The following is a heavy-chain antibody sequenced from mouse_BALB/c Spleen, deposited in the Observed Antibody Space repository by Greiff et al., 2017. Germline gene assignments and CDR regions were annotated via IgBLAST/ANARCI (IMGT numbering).Heavy chain of an antibody. CDR2: IDPANGNT. CDR3: ARWLPYYDAMDY. CDR1: GFNIKDTY. D-gene: IGHD2-2*01. V-gene: IGHV14-3*02. J-gene: IGHJ4*01. Sequence: EVQLQQSGAELVKPGASVKLSCTASGFNIKDTYMHWVKQRPEQGLEWIGRIDPANGNTKDDPKFQGKATITADTSSNTAYLQLSSLTSEDTAVYYCARWLPYYDAMDYWGQGTSVTVSS.